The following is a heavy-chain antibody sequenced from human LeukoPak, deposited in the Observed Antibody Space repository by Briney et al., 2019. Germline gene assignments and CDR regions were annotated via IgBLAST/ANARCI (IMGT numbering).Heavy chain of an antibody. CDR2: ISAYNGNT. J-gene: IGHJ4*02. Sequence: ASVKVSCKASGYTFTSYGISWVRQAPGQGLEWMGWISAYNGNTNYAQELQGRVTMTTDTSTSTAYMELRSLRSDDTAVYYCARVVPEYYYDSSGYYYYYWGQGTLVTVSS. CDR1: GYTFTSYG. D-gene: IGHD3-22*01. V-gene: IGHV1-18*01. CDR3: ARVVPEYYYDSSGYYYYY.